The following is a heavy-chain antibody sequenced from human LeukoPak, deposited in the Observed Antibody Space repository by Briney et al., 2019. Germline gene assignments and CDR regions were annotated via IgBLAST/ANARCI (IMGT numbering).Heavy chain of an antibody. CDR1: GGSFSNYY. D-gene: IGHD1-7*01. Sequence: SSETLSLTCAVYGGSFSNYYWSWIRQPPGKGLEWIGEINDSGTINCNPSLMSRVTISVDKSKNQFSLKLSSVTAADTAVYYCARRWNYGRNYYIDVWGKGATVSVSS. CDR2: INDSGTI. V-gene: IGHV4-34*01. CDR3: ARRWNYGRNYYIDV. J-gene: IGHJ6*03.